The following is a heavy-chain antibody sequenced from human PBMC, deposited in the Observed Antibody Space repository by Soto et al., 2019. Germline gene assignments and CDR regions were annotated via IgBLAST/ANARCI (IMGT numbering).Heavy chain of an antibody. CDR3: AKPSRVTTPLYYYYGMDV. CDR1: GFTFSSYA. J-gene: IGHJ6*02. Sequence: GGSLRLSCAASGFTFSSYAMSWVRQAPGKGLEWVSAISGSGGSTYYADSVKGRFTISRDNSKNTLYLQMNSLRAEDTAVYYCAKPSRVTTPLYYYYGMDVWGQGTTVTVSS. CDR2: ISGSGGST. V-gene: IGHV3-23*01. D-gene: IGHD4-17*01.